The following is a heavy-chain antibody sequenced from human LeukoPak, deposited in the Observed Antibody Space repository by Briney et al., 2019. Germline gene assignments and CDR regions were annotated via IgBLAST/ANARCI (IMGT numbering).Heavy chain of an antibody. V-gene: IGHV3-43D*03. CDR3: AKDKNGDIDY. Sequence: GGSLRLSCAAYGFTFDDYAMHWVRKAPGKGLEWVSLISWDGGSTYFADSVKGRFTISRDNSKNSLYLQMNSLRAEDTALYYCAKDKNGDIDYWGQGTLVTVSS. CDR2: ISWDGGST. J-gene: IGHJ4*02. CDR1: GFTFDDYA. D-gene: IGHD4-17*01.